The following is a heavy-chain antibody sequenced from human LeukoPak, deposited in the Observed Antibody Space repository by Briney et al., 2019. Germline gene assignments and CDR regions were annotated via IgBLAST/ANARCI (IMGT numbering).Heavy chain of an antibody. D-gene: IGHD2-2*01. V-gene: IGHV4-61*02. CDR1: GGSISSGSYD. CDR2: IYTSGST. J-gene: IGHJ2*01. Sequence: PSQTLSLTCTVSGGSISSGSYDWRWIRQPAGRGLEWIERIYTSGSTNYNPSLESRVTISVDTSKNQFSLKLSSVTAADTAVYYYARDVIVVVPAATWYFDLWGRGTLVTVSS. CDR3: ARDVIVVVPAATWYFDL.